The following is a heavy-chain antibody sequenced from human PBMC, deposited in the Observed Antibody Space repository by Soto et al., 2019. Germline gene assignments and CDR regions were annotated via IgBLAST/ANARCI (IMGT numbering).Heavy chain of an antibody. Sequence: PGGSLRLSCAASGFTFSSYAMSWVRQAPGKGLEWVSTISGSGDTSYYADSVKGRFTISRDSSKNTLYLQMNSLRVEDTAIYYCAKAQVYTSSWRQPGYWGQGTLVTVSS. D-gene: IGHD6-13*01. V-gene: IGHV3-23*01. J-gene: IGHJ4*02. CDR3: AKAQVYTSSWRQPGY. CDR2: ISGSGDTS. CDR1: GFTFSSYA.